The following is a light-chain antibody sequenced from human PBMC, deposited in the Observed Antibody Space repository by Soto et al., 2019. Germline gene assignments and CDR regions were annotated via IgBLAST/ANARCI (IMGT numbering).Light chain of an antibody. CDR2: AAS. CDR1: QSISSY. V-gene: IGKV1-39*01. Sequence: DIQMTQSPSSLSASVGDRVTITCRASQSISSYLNWYQQKPGKAPKLLIYAASSLQSGVPSRFSGSVSGTDFTLTISSLQPEDFATYYCQQSYSTPRTFGQRTKVDVK. CDR3: QQSYSTPRT. J-gene: IGKJ1*01.